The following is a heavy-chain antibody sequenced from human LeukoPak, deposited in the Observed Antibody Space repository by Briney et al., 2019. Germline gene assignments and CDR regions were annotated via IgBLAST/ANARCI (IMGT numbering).Heavy chain of an antibody. CDR2: IYSDGST. D-gene: IGHD5-12*01. Sequence: PGGSLRLSCAASGFSVSNNYMSWVRQAPGKGLEFVSVIYSDGSTYYADSVKGRFTISRDNSKNTLYLQMNSLGAEDTAVYYCAQARSSSGYGPLGLYWSQGTLVTVSS. J-gene: IGHJ4*02. CDR3: AQARSSSGYGPLGLY. V-gene: IGHV3-53*01. CDR1: GFSVSNNY.